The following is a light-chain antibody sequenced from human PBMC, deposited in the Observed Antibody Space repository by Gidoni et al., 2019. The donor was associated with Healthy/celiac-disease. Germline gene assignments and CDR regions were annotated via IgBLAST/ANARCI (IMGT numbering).Light chain of an antibody. Sequence: QSALTQPASVSGSPGQSIPISCTGTSSDVGGYNHVSWYQQHTGKAPKLMIYEVSNRPSGVSNRFSGSKSGNTASLTISGLQAEDEADYYCSSYTSSSTPYVFGTGTKVTVL. CDR3: SSYTSSSTPYV. J-gene: IGLJ1*01. CDR2: EVS. V-gene: IGLV2-14*01. CDR1: SSDVGGYNH.